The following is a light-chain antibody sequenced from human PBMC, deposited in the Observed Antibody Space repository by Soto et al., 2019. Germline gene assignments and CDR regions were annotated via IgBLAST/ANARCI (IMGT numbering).Light chain of an antibody. CDR3: QQYGNSPIT. J-gene: IGKJ5*01. CDR2: GAS. Sequence: IVLTQSPGTLSLSPGERATLSCTASQNINSIYLAWYQQKGGQAPRLLIHGASSRATGIPDRFSGSGSGTDFTLTISRLEPEDFAVYFCQQYGNSPITFGQGTRREIK. V-gene: IGKV3-20*01. CDR1: QNINSIY.